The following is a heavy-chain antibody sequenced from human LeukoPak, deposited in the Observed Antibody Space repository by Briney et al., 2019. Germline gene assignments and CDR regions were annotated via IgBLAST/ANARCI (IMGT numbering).Heavy chain of an antibody. Sequence: GGSLRLSCAASGFTFSSYWMSWVRQAPGKGLEWVANIKQDGSEKYYVDPVKGRFTISRDNAKNSLYLQMNSLRAEDTAVYYCARDWTAAVGYMDVWGKGTTVTVSS. J-gene: IGHJ6*03. CDR1: GFTFSSYW. V-gene: IGHV3-7*01. D-gene: IGHD3/OR15-3a*01. CDR3: ARDWTAAVGYMDV. CDR2: IKQDGSEK.